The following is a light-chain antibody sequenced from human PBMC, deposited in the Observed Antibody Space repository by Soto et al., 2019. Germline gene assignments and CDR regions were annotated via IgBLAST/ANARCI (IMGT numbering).Light chain of an antibody. CDR3: QQRSNWPRT. V-gene: IGKV1-5*03. Sequence: DIQMTQSPSYVSASVGDRVTITCRASQTISSWLAWYQQKPGKAPKLLIYKASTLKSGVPSRFSGSGSGTEFTLTISSLEPEDFALYYCQQRSNWPRTFGQGTKVDI. CDR1: QTISSW. CDR2: KAS. J-gene: IGKJ1*01.